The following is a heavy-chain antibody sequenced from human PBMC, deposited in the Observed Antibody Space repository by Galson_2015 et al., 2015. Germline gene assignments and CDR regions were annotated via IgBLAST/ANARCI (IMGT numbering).Heavy chain of an antibody. D-gene: IGHD2-15*01. V-gene: IGHV6-1*01. J-gene: IGHJ6*02. Sequence: CAISGDSVSSNSAAWNWIRQSPSRGLEWLGRTYYRSKWYNDYAVSVKSRITINPDTSKNQFSLQLNSVTPEDTAVYYCARGYSGYDEGLQRVVVAASLDMDVWGQGTTVTVPS. CDR3: ARGYSGYDEGLQRVVVAASLDMDV. CDR2: TYYRSKWYN. CDR1: GDSVSSNSAA.